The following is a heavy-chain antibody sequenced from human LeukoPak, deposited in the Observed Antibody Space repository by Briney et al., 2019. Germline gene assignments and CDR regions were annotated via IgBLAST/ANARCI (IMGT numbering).Heavy chain of an antibody. CDR2: IKQDGSDK. V-gene: IGHV3-7*01. CDR1: GFSFSSYW. D-gene: IGHD2-15*01. J-gene: IGHJ3*02. CDR3: ASGPRWVGAAWAHSFDI. Sequence: GGSLRLSXLDSGFSFSSYWMSWVRQAPGKGMEWVANIKQDGSDKQYVDSVKGRFTISRDNGKNSLYLQMNSLRAEDTAVYFCASGPRWVGAAWAHSFDIWGQGTMVTVSS.